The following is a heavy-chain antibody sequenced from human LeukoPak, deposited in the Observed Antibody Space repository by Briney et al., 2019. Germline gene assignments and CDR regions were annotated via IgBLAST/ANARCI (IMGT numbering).Heavy chain of an antibody. CDR1: GFTFSSYS. V-gene: IGHV3-21*01. D-gene: IGHD4-17*01. CDR3: ARARDYGVIDY. Sequence: GGSLRLSCAASGFTFSSYSMNWVRQAPGQGLEWVSSISSSSSYGYYADSVKGRVTISRDNAKNSLYLQMNSLRAKDTAVYYCARARDYGVIDYWGQGTLVTVSS. CDR2: ISSSSSYG. J-gene: IGHJ4*02.